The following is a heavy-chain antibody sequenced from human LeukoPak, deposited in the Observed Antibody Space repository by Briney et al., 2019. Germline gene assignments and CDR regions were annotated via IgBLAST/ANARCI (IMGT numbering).Heavy chain of an antibody. CDR1: GFTFSSYN. J-gene: IGHJ5*02. CDR2: ISSSSTYI. Sequence: GGSLRLSCAASGFTFSSYNLNWVRQAPGKGLEWVSSISSSSTYIYYADSVKGRFTISRDNAKNSLYLQMTSLRAEDTAVYYCAREGGIVVVPAATRWFDPWGQGTLVTVSS. D-gene: IGHD2-2*01. V-gene: IGHV3-21*01. CDR3: AREGGIVVVPAATRWFDP.